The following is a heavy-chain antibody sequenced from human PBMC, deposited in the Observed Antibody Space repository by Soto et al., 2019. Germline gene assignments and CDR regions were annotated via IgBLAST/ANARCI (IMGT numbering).Heavy chain of an antibody. J-gene: IGHJ4*02. V-gene: IGHV3-23*01. CDR2: ISGSGGST. CDR3: AKVTHSGYDYPLPYYFDY. D-gene: IGHD5-12*01. CDR1: GFPFSSYA. Sequence: GGSLRLSCAASGFPFSSYAMSWVRQAPGKGLEWVSAISGSGGSTYYADSVKGRFTISRDNSKNTLYLQMNSLRAEDTAVYYCAKVTHSGYDYPLPYYFDYGGQETLVTVSS.